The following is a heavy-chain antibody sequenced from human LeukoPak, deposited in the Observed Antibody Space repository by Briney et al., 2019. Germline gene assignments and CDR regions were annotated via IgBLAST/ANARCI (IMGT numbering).Heavy chain of an antibody. J-gene: IGHJ4*02. D-gene: IGHD3-22*01. V-gene: IGHV7-4-1*02. CDR2: INTNTGNP. Sequence: GASVKVSCKASGYTFTSYAMNWVRQAPGQGLEWMGWINTNTGNPTYAQGFTGRFVFSLDTSVSTAYLQISSLKAEDTAVYYCANGAAYYYDSSGYHSDYWGQGTLVTVSS. CDR1: GYTFTSYA. CDR3: ANGAAYYYDSSGYHSDY.